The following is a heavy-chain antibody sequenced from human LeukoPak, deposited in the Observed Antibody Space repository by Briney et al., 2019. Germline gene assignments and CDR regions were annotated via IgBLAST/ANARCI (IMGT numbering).Heavy chain of an antibody. Sequence: PSETLSLTCTVSGGSISSYYWSWIRQPPGKGLEWIGYMYYSGSTNYNPSLKNRVTISVDTSKNQFSLKLSSVTAADTAVYYCARAQNYYDSSGYYFWGQGTLVTVSS. D-gene: IGHD3-22*01. J-gene: IGHJ4*02. V-gene: IGHV4-59*01. CDR1: GGSISSYY. CDR3: ARAQNYYDSSGYYF. CDR2: MYYSGST.